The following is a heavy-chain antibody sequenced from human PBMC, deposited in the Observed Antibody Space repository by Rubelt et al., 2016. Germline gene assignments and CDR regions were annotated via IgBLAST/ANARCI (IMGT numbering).Heavy chain of an antibody. CDR2: IFHSGST. V-gene: IGHV4-38-2*01. CDR1: GYPIRSGYY. J-gene: IGHJ3*02. D-gene: IGHD4-17*01. CDR3: VRQDYGDVKYRAFDI. Sequence: QVQLQESGPGLVKPSETLSLTCHVSGYPIRSGYYWGWIRQAPGKGLEWIGSIFHSGSTYYNPSLKDRVPITVNTSKNQFPLKLVLGTAADTAVYYCVRQDYGDVKYRAFDIWGQGTMVTVSS.